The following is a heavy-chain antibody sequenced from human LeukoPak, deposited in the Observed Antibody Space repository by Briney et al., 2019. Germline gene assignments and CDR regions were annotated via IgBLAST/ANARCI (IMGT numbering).Heavy chain of an antibody. J-gene: IGHJ4*02. D-gene: IGHD6-19*01. V-gene: IGHV1-18*01. CDR1: GYTFTSYG. CDR3: ARVDTGAVAGPFDY. Sequence: ASVKVSCKASGYTFTSYGISWVRQAPGQGLEWMGWINAYNGNTNYAQKLQGRVTMTTDTSTSTAYMELRSLRSDDTAVYYCARVDTGAVAGPFDYWGQGTLVTVSS. CDR2: INAYNGNT.